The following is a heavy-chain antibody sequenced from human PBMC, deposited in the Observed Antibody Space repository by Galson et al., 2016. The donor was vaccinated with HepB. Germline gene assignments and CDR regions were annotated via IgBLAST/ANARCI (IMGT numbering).Heavy chain of an antibody. Sequence: SLRLSCAASGFTFSDYYITWIRQAPGKGLDWVSYISSSSPYTKYADSVKGRFTISRDNAKSSLYLQVNGLRAEDTAIYYCARVSRYCPDGCCFADFWGQGTMVTVSS. CDR2: ISSSSPYT. CDR1: GFTFSDYY. V-gene: IGHV3-11*05. D-gene: IGHD2-15*01. CDR3: ARVSRYCPDGCCFADF. J-gene: IGHJ3*01.